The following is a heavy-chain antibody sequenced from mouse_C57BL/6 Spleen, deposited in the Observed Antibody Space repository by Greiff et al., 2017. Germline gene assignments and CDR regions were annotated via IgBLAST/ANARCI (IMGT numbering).Heavy chain of an antibody. CDR3: TRRGNYGLWYFDV. J-gene: IGHJ1*03. D-gene: IGHD2-1*01. CDR2: IDPETGGT. CDR1: GYTFTDYE. Sequence: QVQLQQSGAELVRPGASVTLSCKASGYTFTDYEMHWVKQTPVHGLEWIGAIDPETGGTAYNQKFKGKAILTADKSSSTAYMELRSLTSEDSAVYYCTRRGNYGLWYFDVWGTGTTVTVSS. V-gene: IGHV1-15*01.